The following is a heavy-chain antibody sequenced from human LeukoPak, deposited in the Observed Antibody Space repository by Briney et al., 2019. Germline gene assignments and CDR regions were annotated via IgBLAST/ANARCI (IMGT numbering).Heavy chain of an antibody. V-gene: IGHV3-11*01. Sequence: GGSLRLSCAASGFTFSDSYMTWIRQAPGKGLELLSYISGSSCDVNYIDSVRGRFTISRDNAKNSLYLHMNSLTVEDTAVYYCSRDPRHSDYWGQGTLVTVSS. CDR3: SRDPRHSDY. CDR1: GFTFSDSY. CDR2: ISGSSCDV. J-gene: IGHJ4*02.